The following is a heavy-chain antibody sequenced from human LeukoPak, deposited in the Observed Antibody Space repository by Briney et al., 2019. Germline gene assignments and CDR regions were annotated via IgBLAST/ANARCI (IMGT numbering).Heavy chain of an antibody. CDR3: ARFSQYYDSPTHYLDY. J-gene: IGHJ4*02. CDR1: GGSFSGYY. V-gene: IGHV4-34*01. D-gene: IGHD2/OR15-2a*01. Sequence: SETLSLTCAVYGGSFSGYYWSWIRQPPGKGLEWIGEINHSGSTNYDPSLKSRVTISVDTSKNQFSLKLSSVTAADTAVYYCARFSQYYDSPTHYLDYWGQGTLVTVSS. CDR2: INHSGST.